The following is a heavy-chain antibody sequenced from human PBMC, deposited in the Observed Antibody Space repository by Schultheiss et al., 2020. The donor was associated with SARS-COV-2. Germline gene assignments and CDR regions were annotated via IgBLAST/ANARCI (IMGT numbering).Heavy chain of an antibody. D-gene: IGHD3-3*01. CDR3: ARDGGGYDFWSGYVGYYYYYMDV. Sequence: GGSLRLSCAASGFTFSSYAMHWVRQAPGKGLEWVAVISYDGSNKYYADSVKGRFTISRDNSKNTLYLQMNSLRAEDTAVYYCARDGGGYDFWSGYVGYYYYYMDVWGKGTTVTVSS. CDR2: ISYDGSNK. J-gene: IGHJ6*03. CDR1: GFTFSSYA. V-gene: IGHV3-30*07.